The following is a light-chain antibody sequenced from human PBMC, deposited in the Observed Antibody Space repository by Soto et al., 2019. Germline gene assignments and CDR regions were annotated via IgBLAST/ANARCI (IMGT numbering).Light chain of an antibody. J-gene: IGKJ1*01. CDR3: QQYGSSPVA. CDR2: GAS. Sequence: EIVLTQSPGTLSLSPGERATLSCRASQSVSSSYLAWYQQKPGQAPRLLIYGASSRATGIPDRFSGSGSGTAFTLTISRLEPEDFEVYYCQQYGSSPVAFGQGTKVEIK. CDR1: QSVSSSY. V-gene: IGKV3-20*01.